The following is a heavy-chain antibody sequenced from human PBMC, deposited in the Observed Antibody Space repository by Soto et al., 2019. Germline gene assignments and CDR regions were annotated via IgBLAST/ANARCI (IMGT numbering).Heavy chain of an antibody. CDR2: VNHNGRN. CDR3: ARGGSSDWQVAFDF. D-gene: IGHD6-19*01. V-gene: IGHV4-34*01. J-gene: IGHJ3*01. Sequence: SETLSLTCTVYGGSFSGYFWNWIRQSPGKGLEWIGKVNHNGRNNYNPSLKSRVTISMDMSKNQFSLKLTSVTAADTAVYYCARGGSSDWQVAFDFWGQGTMVPVSS. CDR1: GGSFSGYF.